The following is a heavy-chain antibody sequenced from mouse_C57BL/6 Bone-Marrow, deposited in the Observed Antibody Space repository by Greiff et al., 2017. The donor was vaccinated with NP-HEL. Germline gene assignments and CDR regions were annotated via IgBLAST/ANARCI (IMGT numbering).Heavy chain of an antibody. CDR2: IDPSDSYT. Sequence: QVQLKQPGAELVKPGASVKLSCKASGYTFTSYWMQWVKQRPGQGLEWIGEIDPSDSYTNYNQKFKGKATLTVDTASTTAYMQLSSLTSEDSAVSYCARTVDYDYDEGAMDYWGQGTSVTVSS. J-gene: IGHJ4*01. CDR3: ARTVDYDYDEGAMDY. CDR1: GYTFTSYW. D-gene: IGHD2-4*01. V-gene: IGHV1-50*01.